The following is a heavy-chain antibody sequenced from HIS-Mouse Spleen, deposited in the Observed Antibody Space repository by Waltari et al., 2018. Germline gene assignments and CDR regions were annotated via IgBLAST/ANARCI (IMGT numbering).Heavy chain of an antibody. J-gene: IGHJ1*01. CDR1: GGSFSGYY. CDR2: IHRSGST. V-gene: IGHV4-34*01. Sequence: QVQLQQWGAGLLKPSETLSLTCAVYGGSFSGYYWSWIRQPPGKGREWMGEIHRSGSTNYTPSLKSRGTISVDTSKNQFSLKLSSVTAADTAVYYCARGALRGSYYWGEYFQHWGQGTLVTVSS. D-gene: IGHD1-26*01. CDR3: ARGALRGSYYWGEYFQH.